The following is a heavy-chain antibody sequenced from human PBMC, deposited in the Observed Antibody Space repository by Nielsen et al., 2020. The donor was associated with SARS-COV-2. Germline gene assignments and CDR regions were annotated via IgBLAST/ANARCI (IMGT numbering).Heavy chain of an antibody. V-gene: IGHV1-18*04. CDR2: ISYNGDT. CDR3: ARGGGNFTP. D-gene: IGHD4-23*01. CDR1: GYSSANYG. J-gene: IGHJ5*02. Sequence: ASVKVSCKASGYSSANYGISWVRQAPGQGLEWMGWISYNGDTNYSEKFQGRVTMTRDTFTSTGYMELRSLRFDDTAVYYCARGGGNFTPWGQGTLVTVSS.